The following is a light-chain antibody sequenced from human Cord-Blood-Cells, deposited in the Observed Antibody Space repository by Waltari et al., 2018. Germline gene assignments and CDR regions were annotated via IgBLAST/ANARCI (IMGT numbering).Light chain of an antibody. J-gene: IGLJ2*01. Sequence: QSALTQPASVSGSPGQSITISCTGTSSDVGRYNLVSWYQQHPGKAPKLMIYEVSKRPSGVSNRFSGSKCGNTASLTISGLQAEDEADYYCCSYAGSSTVVFGGGTKLTVL. CDR2: EVS. CDR3: CSYAGSSTVV. V-gene: IGLV2-23*02. CDR1: SSDVGRYNL.